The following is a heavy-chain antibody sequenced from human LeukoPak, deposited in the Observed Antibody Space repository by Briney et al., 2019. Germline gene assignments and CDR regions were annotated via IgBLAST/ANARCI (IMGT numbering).Heavy chain of an antibody. CDR2: VYYSGST. Sequence: PSETLSLTCTVSGGSISSYYWSWIRQPPGKGLEWIGYVYYSGSTNYNPSLKSRVAISIDTSKNQFSLKLGSVTAADTAMYYCARAPPYYYGSGSLGSYHYGMDVRGQGTTVTVSS. CDR1: GGSISSYY. V-gene: IGHV4-59*01. CDR3: ARAPPYYYGSGSLGSYHYGMDV. D-gene: IGHD3-10*01. J-gene: IGHJ6*02.